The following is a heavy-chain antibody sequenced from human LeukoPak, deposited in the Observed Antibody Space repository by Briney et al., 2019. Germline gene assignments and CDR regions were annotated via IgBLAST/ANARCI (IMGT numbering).Heavy chain of an antibody. CDR1: GFTFRSYD. J-gene: IGHJ2*01. D-gene: IGHD6-13*01. CDR3: ARAAYSSTWYSRYFDL. V-gene: IGHV3-13*01. Sequence: GGSLRLSCAASGFTFRSYDTHWVRQATGKGLEWVSGIGTAGEIYYPGSVKGRFTISRENAKNSLYLQMNSLRAGDTAVYYCARAAYSSTWYSRYFDLWGRGTLVTVSS. CDR2: IGTAGEI.